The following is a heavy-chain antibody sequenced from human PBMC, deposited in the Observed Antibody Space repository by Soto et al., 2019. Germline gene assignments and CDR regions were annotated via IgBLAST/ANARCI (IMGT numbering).Heavy chain of an antibody. CDR2: IDWDDDK. V-gene: IGHV2-70*11. Sequence: SGPTLVNQKRPLALRCRFYGFSAGTSGMCVSWIRQPPGTALECLARIDWDDDKYYTPSLMTRLTISQYTSTHHFLFTMTVMAPVVTATYYCERLWLLYYLDYWGLGNLVTVSS. CDR1: GFSAGTSGMC. J-gene: IGHJ4*02. CDR3: ERLWLLYYLDY. D-gene: IGHD5-12*01.